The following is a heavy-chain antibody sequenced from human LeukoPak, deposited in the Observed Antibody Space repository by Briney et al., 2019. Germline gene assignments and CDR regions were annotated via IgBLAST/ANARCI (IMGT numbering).Heavy chain of an antibody. CDR3: VRDSTSSGWYERGY. J-gene: IGHJ4*02. Sequence: GGSLRLSCAASGFTFNKYAMYWVRQAPGKGLESVSVISNEGATYYADSVKGRFSISRDNSKNTVSLQMNSLRAEDTAVYFCVRDSTSSGWYERGYWGQGTLVTVSS. CDR1: GFTFNKYA. V-gene: IGHV3-53*01. CDR2: ISNEGAT. D-gene: IGHD6-19*01.